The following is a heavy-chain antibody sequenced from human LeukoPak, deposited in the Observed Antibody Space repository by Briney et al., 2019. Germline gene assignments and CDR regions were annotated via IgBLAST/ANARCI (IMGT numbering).Heavy chain of an antibody. J-gene: IGHJ4*02. Sequence: GESLRLSCAASGFTFSGYWMHWVRQAPGKGLVWVSRVNPQGSGTSYTDSVKGRFTISRDNAKDALHLRMDNLRVEDTAVYYCARARWSSTGWFLGYWGQGTLVTVSS. V-gene: IGHV3-74*01. CDR2: VNPQGSGT. CDR3: ARARWSSTGWFLGY. D-gene: IGHD6-19*01. CDR1: GFTFSGYW.